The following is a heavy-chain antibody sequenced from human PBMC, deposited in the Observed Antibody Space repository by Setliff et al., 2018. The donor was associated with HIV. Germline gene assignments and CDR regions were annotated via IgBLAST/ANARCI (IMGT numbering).Heavy chain of an antibody. Sequence: ASVKVSCKASGYTFTDFYIHWVRQAPGQGLEWIGRINPKSGVADYLKKFQGRVTMTTDTSTNAAHMELIRPRSDDTAVYYCARWSCGRATCYDSPYNWFDPWGQGTLVTVSS. D-gene: IGHD2-2*01. CDR3: ARWSCGRATCYDSPYNWFDP. J-gene: IGHJ5*02. CDR2: INPKSGVA. V-gene: IGHV1-2*06. CDR1: GYTFTDFY.